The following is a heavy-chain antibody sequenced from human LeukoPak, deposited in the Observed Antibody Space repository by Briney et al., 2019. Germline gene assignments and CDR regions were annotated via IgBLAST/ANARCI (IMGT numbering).Heavy chain of an antibody. CDR1: ESTFSSYF. CDR2: ITASGCTN. Sequence: WGSLSLSCAASESTFSSYFMNWVRQAPGKGLEGVSGITASGCTNHYAYSVKRGSTISRDTSKNSPFLQMNSLIAEYTAVYYCAKDHPDWGSSFDCWGQGTLVTVSS. D-gene: IGHD7-27*01. CDR3: AKDHPDWGSSFDC. V-gene: IGHV3-23*01. J-gene: IGHJ4*02.